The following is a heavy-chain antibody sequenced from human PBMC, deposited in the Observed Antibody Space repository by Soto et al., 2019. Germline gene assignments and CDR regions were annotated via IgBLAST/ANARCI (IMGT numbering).Heavy chain of an antibody. D-gene: IGHD5-12*01. V-gene: IGHV3-48*02. CDR1: GFTFDTYN. J-gene: IGHJ5*01. CDR2: ISVSSSTI. Sequence: EVQLVESGGGLVQPGGSLRLSCAASGFTFDTYNMNWVRQAPGKGLEWVSYISVSSSTINYADSVKGRFTISRDNAKHSLYLQMNSLRDEDTAVYYCARIRGHSGYDFDSWGQGTLVTVSS. CDR3: ARIRGHSGYDFDS.